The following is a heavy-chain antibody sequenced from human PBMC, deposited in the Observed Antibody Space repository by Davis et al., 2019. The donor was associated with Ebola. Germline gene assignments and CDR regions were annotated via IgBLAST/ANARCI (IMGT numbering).Heavy chain of an antibody. CDR2: IKTNADGGTV. D-gene: IGHD3-16*01. J-gene: IGHJ6*02. Sequence: GESLKISCVASGFTFSNAWMAWVRQAPGKGLEWVGRIKTNADGGTVAYAAPVKGRFTISRDDAEQTVYLDMNSLKTEDTAVYYCTTDPGMMITFGGVVNHYGMDVWGQGTTVTVSS. CDR1: GFTFSNAW. CDR3: TTDPGMMITFGGVVNHYGMDV. V-gene: IGHV3-15*01.